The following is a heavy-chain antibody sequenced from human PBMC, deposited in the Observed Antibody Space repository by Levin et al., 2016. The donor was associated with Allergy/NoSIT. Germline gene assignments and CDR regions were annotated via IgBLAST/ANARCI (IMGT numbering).Heavy chain of an antibody. CDR3: AKGKSAGSGYHPYFDY. Sequence: GESLKISCAASGFTFSNYAMSWVRQAPGKGLEWVSIITDNGGNSYYPDSVKGRFTISRDDSKDTLYLQMNSLRAEDTAVYYCAKGKSAGSGYHPYFDYWGQGTLVTVSS. CDR2: ITDNGGNS. V-gene: IGHV3-23*01. D-gene: IGHD3-22*01. CDR1: GFTFSNYA. J-gene: IGHJ4*02.